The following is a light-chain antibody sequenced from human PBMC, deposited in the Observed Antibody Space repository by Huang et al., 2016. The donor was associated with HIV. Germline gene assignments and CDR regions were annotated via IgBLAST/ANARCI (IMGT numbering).Light chain of an antibody. CDR3: QQRGNWPPVT. V-gene: IGKV3-11*01. CDR1: QSVTNY. CDR2: DAS. J-gene: IGKJ4*01. Sequence: EVVLTQSPATLSLSPGERATLSCRSSQSVTNYLAWYQQKPGQPPRLLIYDASNRAAGVPGRFSCGGSGTDCTLTISSLEPEDFAVYYCQQRGNWPPVTFGGGTKVEIK.